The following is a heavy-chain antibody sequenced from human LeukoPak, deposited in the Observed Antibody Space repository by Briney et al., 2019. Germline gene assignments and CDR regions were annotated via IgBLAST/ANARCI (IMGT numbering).Heavy chain of an antibody. V-gene: IGHV3-48*03. CDR3: ARAFRGSYSDY. J-gene: IGHJ4*02. CDR1: GFTFSSSE. CDR2: ISSSGSTI. D-gene: IGHD1-26*01. Sequence: GGSLRLSCAASGFTFSSSEMNWVRQAAGKGLEWVSHISSSGSTIYYADSVKGRFTISRDNAKNSLYLQMNSLSAEDTAVYYCARAFRGSYSDYWGQGTLVTVSS.